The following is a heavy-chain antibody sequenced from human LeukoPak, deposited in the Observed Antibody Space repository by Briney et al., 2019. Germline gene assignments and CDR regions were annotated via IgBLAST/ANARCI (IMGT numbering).Heavy chain of an antibody. CDR3: AKVLSITGYSSGWYPTDLYYFDY. V-gene: IGHV3-21*04. Sequence: GGSLRLSCAASGFTFSSYSMNWVRQAPGKGLEWVSSISSSSAYIYYADSVKGRFTISRDNSKNTLYLQMNSLRAEDTAVYYCAKVLSITGYSSGWYPTDLYYFDYWGQGTLVTVSS. CDR2: ISSSSAYI. D-gene: IGHD6-19*01. CDR1: GFTFSSYS. J-gene: IGHJ4*02.